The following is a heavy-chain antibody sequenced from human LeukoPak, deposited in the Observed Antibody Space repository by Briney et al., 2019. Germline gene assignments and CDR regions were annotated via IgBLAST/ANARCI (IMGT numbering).Heavy chain of an antibody. V-gene: IGHV3-21*01. CDR1: GLTFSDHY. CDR3: AREPLYCSSTSCWYNWFDP. Sequence: GGSLRLSCAASGLTFSDHYMDWVRQAPGKGLEWVSSISSSSSYIYYADSVKGRFTISRDNAKNSLYLQMNSLRAEDTAVYYCAREPLYCSSTSCWYNWFDPWGQGTLVTVSS. CDR2: ISSSSSYI. J-gene: IGHJ5*02. D-gene: IGHD2-2*01.